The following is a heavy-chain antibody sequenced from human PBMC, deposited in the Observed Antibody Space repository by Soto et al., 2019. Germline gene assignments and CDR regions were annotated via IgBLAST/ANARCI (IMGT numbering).Heavy chain of an antibody. V-gene: IGHV3-33*01. J-gene: IGHJ3*02. CDR2: IWYEGSYK. CDR1: GFTFSSYG. CDR3: ARDLRSDAFDI. D-gene: IGHD6-13*01. Sequence: QVQLVESGGGVVQPGRSLRLSCAASGFTFSSYGMHWVRQAPGKGLEWVAVIWYEGSYKYYADSVKGRFTISRDNSKNMLYLQMNSLRAEDTAVYYCARDLRSDAFDIWGQGTMVTVSS.